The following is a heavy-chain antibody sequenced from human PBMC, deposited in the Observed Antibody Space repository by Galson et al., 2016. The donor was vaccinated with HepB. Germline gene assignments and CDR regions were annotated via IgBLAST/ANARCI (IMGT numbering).Heavy chain of an antibody. J-gene: IGHJ6*02. CDR3: ARQGDFWSGYYVFYYYGMDV. Sequence: ETLSLTCSVSGDSISSRSYYWGWIRQSPGKGLEWIGSIYYNGYTHYNPSLKSRVTISIDTSKNHFSLKLRSVTAADTAVYYCARQGDFWSGYYVFYYYGMDVWGQGTTVIVSS. CDR2: IYYNGYT. V-gene: IGHV4-39*01. D-gene: IGHD3-3*01. CDR1: GDSISSRSYY.